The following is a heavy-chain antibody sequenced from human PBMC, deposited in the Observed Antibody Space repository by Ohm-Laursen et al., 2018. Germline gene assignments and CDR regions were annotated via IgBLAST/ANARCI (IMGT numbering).Heavy chain of an antibody. V-gene: IGHV3-23*01. CDR1: GFTFSSYA. D-gene: IGHD7-27*01. CDR2: ISVSGGST. CDR3: AKDLGPVWFDP. Sequence: SLRLSCAATGFTFSSYAMSWVRQAPGKGLEWVSAISVSGGSTYYADSVKGRFTISRDNSKNTLYLQMNSLRAEDTAVYYCAKDLGPVWFDPWGQGTLVTVSS. J-gene: IGHJ5*02.